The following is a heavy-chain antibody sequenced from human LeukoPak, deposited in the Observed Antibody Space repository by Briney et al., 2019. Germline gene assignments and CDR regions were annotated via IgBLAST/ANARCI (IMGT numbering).Heavy chain of an antibody. CDR3: ARGSRAAADPFDY. Sequence: SETLSLTCTVSGVSISSSNSYWGWIRQPPGKGLEWIGSIYYSGNTYYNASLKSQVSISIDTSKNQFSLRLTSVTAADTAVYYCARGSRAAADPFDYWGQGTLVTVSS. D-gene: IGHD6-13*01. V-gene: IGHV4-39*01. CDR1: GVSISSSNSY. CDR2: IYYSGNT. J-gene: IGHJ4*02.